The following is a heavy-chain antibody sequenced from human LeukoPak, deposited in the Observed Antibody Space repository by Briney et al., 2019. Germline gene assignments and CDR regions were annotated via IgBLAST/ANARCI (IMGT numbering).Heavy chain of an antibody. CDR3: ARDQPEDFINWFDP. CDR1: GYTFTGYS. V-gene: IGHV1-2*02. D-gene: IGHD2/OR15-2a*01. Sequence: ASVKVSCKASGYTFTGYSIHWVRQAPGQGLEWMGWINPNTGGTNYAQNFQGRVTMTRDTSISTAYMELSSLTSDDTAVYYCARDQPEDFINWFDPWGQGTLVTVSS. CDR2: INPNTGGT. J-gene: IGHJ5*02.